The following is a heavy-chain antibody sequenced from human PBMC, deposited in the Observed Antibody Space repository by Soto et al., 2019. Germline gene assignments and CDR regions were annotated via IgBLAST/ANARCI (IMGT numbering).Heavy chain of an antibody. CDR1: GGSFSGYY. V-gene: IGHV4-34*01. D-gene: IGHD6-13*01. J-gene: IGHJ6*02. CDR3: AKGGGSSWNGYYGMDV. Sequence: SETLSLTCAVYGGSFSGYYWTWIRQPPGKGLEWIGEINHGGTTNYNPSLKSRVTISVDTSKNQFSLKLNSVTAADTAVYYCAKGGGSSWNGYYGMDVWGQGSTVTVSS. CDR2: INHGGTT.